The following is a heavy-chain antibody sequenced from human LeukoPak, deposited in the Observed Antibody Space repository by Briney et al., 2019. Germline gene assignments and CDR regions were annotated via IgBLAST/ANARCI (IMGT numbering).Heavy chain of an antibody. V-gene: IGHV3-21*01. CDR1: GFTFSSYS. J-gene: IGHJ4*02. CDR2: IGSSSSYI. Sequence: GGSLRLSCAASGFTFSSYSMNWVRQAPGKGLEWVSSIGSSSSYIYYADSVKGRFTISRDNAKNSLYLQMNSLRAEDTALYYCARGHGSGSYFQTPFDYWGQGTLVTVSS. D-gene: IGHD3-10*01. CDR3: ARGHGSGSYFQTPFDY.